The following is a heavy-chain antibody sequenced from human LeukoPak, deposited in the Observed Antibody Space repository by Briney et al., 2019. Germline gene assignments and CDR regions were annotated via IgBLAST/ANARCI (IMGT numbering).Heavy chain of an antibody. D-gene: IGHD5-24*01. V-gene: IGHV1-2*02. J-gene: IGHJ4*02. Sequence: ASVKVSCKASGYTFTGYYMHWVRQAPGQGLEWMGWINPNSGGTNYAQKFQGRVTMTRDTSISTAYMELSRLGSDDTAVYYCARISTVEMATITIFDYWGQGTLVTVSS. CDR1: GYTFTGYY. CDR2: INPNSGGT. CDR3: ARISTVEMATITIFDY.